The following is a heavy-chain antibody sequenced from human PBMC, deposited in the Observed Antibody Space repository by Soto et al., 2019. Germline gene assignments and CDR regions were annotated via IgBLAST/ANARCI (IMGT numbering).Heavy chain of an antibody. CDR3: ARDDVLCDGGRCYGITLDV. D-gene: IGHD2-15*01. CDR1: GFTVSSKY. CDR2: IQSGGTT. V-gene: IGHV3-66*01. J-gene: IGHJ6*04. Sequence: EVQLVESGGGLVQPGGSLRLSCAASGFTVSSKYMTWVRQAPGKGLELVSLIQSGGTTYYADSVKGRFTISRDTSENTLHLQMDSLRVEDTSVYYCARDDVLCDGGRCYGITLDVWGKGNKVTVSS.